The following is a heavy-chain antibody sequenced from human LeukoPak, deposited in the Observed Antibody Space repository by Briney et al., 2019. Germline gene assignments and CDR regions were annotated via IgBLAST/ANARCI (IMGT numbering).Heavy chain of an antibody. D-gene: IGHD3-22*01. V-gene: IGHV1-2*02. CDR2: INPNSGGT. J-gene: IGHJ4*02. Sequence: RASVKVSCKASGYTFTGYYMHWVRQAPGQGLEWMGWINPNSGGTNYAQKFQGRVTMTRDTSISTAYMELSRLRSDDTAVYYCASTRYYDSSGYSDYWGQGTLVTVSS. CDR3: ASTRYYDSSGYSDY. CDR1: GYTFTGYY.